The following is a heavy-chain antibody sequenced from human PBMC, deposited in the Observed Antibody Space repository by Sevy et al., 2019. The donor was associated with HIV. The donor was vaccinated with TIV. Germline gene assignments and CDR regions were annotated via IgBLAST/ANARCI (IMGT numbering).Heavy chain of an antibody. Sequence: SETLSLTCTVSGGSISSSSYYWGWIRQPPGKGLEWIGSIYYDGSTYYNPSLKSRVTISVDTSKNQFSLKLSSVTAADTAVYYCARHGHHYSSLNWFDPWGQGTLVTVSS. D-gene: IGHD6-13*01. V-gene: IGHV4-39*01. CDR1: GGSISSSSYY. CDR3: ARHGHHYSSLNWFDP. J-gene: IGHJ5*02. CDR2: IYYDGST.